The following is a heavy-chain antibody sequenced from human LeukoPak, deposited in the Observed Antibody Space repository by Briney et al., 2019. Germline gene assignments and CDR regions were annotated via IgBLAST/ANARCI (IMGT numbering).Heavy chain of an antibody. CDR2: FDPEDGET. V-gene: IGHV1-24*01. D-gene: IGHD3-22*01. CDR1: GYTLTELS. Sequence: ASVKVSCKVSGYTLTELSMHWVRQAPGKGLGWMGGFDPEDGETIHAQKFQGRVTMTEDTSTDTAYMELSSLRSEDTAVYYCATEAEYYYDSSGYYPRFDYWGQGTLVTVSS. J-gene: IGHJ4*02. CDR3: ATEAEYYYDSSGYYPRFDY.